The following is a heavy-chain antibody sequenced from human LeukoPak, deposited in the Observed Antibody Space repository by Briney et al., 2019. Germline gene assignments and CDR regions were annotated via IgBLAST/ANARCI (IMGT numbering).Heavy chain of an antibody. CDR2: INWNGGST. Sequence: GGSLRLSCAASGFTFDDYGMSWVRQAPGKGLEWVSGINWNGGSTGYADSVKGRFTISRDNAKNSLYLQMNSLRAEDTALYYCAREHDYGDRGWFDPWGQGTLVTVSS. CDR3: AREHDYGDRGWFDP. J-gene: IGHJ5*02. V-gene: IGHV3-20*04. CDR1: GFTFDDYG. D-gene: IGHD4-17*01.